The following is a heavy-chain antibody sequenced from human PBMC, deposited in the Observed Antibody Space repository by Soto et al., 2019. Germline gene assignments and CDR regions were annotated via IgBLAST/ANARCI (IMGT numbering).Heavy chain of an antibody. J-gene: IGHJ6*01. CDR3: ARLDTDMAKNYYYGMAV. Sequence: GESLKISCKGSGYSFTSYWIGCVRQMPGKGLEWMVIIYPGDSDTRYSPSFQGQVTISAEKSISTAYLQWSSLKASDTAMYYCARLDTDMAKNYYYGMAVWGQGTTVTVSS. D-gene: IGHD5-18*01. CDR2: IYPGDSDT. V-gene: IGHV5-51*01. CDR1: GYSFTSYW.